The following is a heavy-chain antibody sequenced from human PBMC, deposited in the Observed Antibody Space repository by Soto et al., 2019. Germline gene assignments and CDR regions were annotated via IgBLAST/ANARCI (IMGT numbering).Heavy chain of an antibody. V-gene: IGHV4-61*01. CDR2: IYYSGST. CDR1: GGSVSSGSYY. J-gene: IGHJ5*02. Sequence: TSETLSLTCTVSGGSVSSGSYYWSWIRQPPGKGLEWIGYIYYSGSTNYNPSLKSRVTIPVDTSKNQFSLKLSSVTAADTAVYYCARTHPNDDYYGSGSYYQGWFDPWGQGTLVTVSS. D-gene: IGHD3-10*01. CDR3: ARTHPNDDYYGSGSYYQGWFDP.